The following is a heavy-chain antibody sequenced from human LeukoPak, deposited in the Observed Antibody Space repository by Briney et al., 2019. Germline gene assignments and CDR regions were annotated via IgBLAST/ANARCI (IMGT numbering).Heavy chain of an antibody. Sequence: ASVKVSCKASGYTFTNYDINWVRQATGQGLEWMGWMNPNSGNTGYAQKFQGRVTITRNTSISTAYMELSSLRSEDTAVYYCARRKYSTYDLFDYWGQGTLVTVSS. J-gene: IGHJ4*02. D-gene: IGHD5-12*01. CDR3: ARRKYSTYDLFDY. CDR1: GYTFTNYD. CDR2: MNPNSGNT. V-gene: IGHV1-8*03.